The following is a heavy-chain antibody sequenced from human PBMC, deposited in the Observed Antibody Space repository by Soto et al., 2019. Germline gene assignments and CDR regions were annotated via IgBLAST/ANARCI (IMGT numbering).Heavy chain of an antibody. D-gene: IGHD1-26*01. V-gene: IGHV4-34*01. Sequence: KPSETLSLTCAVCGGCFSCFQGTWFRQPPGKGLEWIGEINDSGITEWIGEINHSGSTNYNPSLKSRVTISVDTSKNQFSLKLTSVTAADTAVYYCARAWGFNSGSYFLGYWGQGLLVTVSS. CDR1: GGCFSCFQ. CDR3: ARAWGFNSGSYFLGY. J-gene: IGHJ4*02. CDR2: INHSGST.